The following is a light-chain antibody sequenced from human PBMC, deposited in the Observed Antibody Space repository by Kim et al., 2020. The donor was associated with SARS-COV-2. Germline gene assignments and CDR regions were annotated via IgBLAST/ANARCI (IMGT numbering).Light chain of an antibody. J-gene: IGKJ2*01. CDR2: GAS. CDR3: QQYGSSPGT. V-gene: IGKV3-20*01. Sequence: LSQGERATLSCRASQTINSGYLAWYQHKPAQAPRLLIYGASNRATGTPDRFSGGGSGTDFTLTISKLEPEDFAVYYCQQYGSSPGTFGQGTKLEI. CDR1: QTINSGY.